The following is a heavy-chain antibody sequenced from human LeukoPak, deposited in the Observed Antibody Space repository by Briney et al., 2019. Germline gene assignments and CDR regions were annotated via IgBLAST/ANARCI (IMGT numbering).Heavy chain of an antibody. CDR2: ISYDGSNK. D-gene: IGHD3-3*01. Sequence: GGSLRLSCAASGFTFSDSAMHWVRQAPGKGLQWVAIISYDGSNKFYTDSVKGRFTISRDNSKNTLYLQMNSLRAEDTAVYYCERSPHYYDFWSGSYYFDYWGQGTLVTVSS. CDR3: ERSPHYYDFWSGSYYFDY. J-gene: IGHJ4*02. V-gene: IGHV3-30*04. CDR1: GFTFSDSA.